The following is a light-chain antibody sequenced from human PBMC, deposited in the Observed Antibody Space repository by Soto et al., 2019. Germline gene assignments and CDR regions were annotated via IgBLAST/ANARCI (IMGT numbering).Light chain of an antibody. Sequence: DIQMTQSPSTLSASIGDRVAITCRASESIRTWLAWYQHKPGKAPKFLIYDASSLESGVPSRFSGSGSGTEFTLTISNLPSYVFATYSCQLYNNYPKTFGQVTKV. J-gene: IGKJ1*01. CDR1: ESIRTW. V-gene: IGKV1-5*01. CDR2: DAS. CDR3: QLYNNYPKT.